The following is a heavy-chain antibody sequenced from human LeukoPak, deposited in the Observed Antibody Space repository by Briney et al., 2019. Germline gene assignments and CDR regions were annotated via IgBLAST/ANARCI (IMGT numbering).Heavy chain of an antibody. D-gene: IGHD3-10*01. CDR3: ARHAEEYYYGSGSYYKSYYMDV. J-gene: IGHJ6*03. Sequence: SETLSLTCTVSGGSISSSSYYWGWIRQPPGKGLEWIGSIYYSGSTYYNPSLKSRVTISVDTSKNQFSLMLSSVTAADTAVYYCARHAEEYYYGSGSYYKSYYMDVWGKGTTVTVSS. CDR2: IYYSGST. V-gene: IGHV4-39*01. CDR1: GGSISSSSYY.